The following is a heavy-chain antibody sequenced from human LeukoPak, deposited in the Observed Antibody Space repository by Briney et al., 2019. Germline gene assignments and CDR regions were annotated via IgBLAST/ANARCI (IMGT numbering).Heavy chain of an antibody. CDR2: VSTYNGDT. Sequence: ASVKVSCKASGYTFRSYGISWVRQAPGQGLEWMGWVSTYNGDTNYAQKVQGRVTMTTDTSTSTAYMELRSLRSDDTAMYYCAREPSESFIDFWGQGTLVTVSS. CDR1: GYTFRSYG. D-gene: IGHD1-26*01. V-gene: IGHV1-18*01. J-gene: IGHJ4*02. CDR3: AREPSESFIDF.